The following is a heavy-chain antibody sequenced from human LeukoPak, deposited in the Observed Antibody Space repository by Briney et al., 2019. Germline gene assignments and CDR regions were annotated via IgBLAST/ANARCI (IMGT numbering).Heavy chain of an antibody. D-gene: IGHD6-19*01. CDR1: RFTFSSDG. J-gene: IGHJ4*02. V-gene: IGHV3-23*01. Sequence: GGSLRLSCAASRFTFSSDGITWVRQAPGKGLEWVSTISATGGSTYYADSVKGRFTISRDNSKDTLYLQMNSLRAEDTAVYYCAKGGYSSGWRNYFDYWGQGTLVTVSS. CDR3: AKGGYSSGWRNYFDY. CDR2: ISATGGST.